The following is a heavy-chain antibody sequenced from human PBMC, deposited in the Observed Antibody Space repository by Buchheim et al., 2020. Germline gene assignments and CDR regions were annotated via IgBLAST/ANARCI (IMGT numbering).Heavy chain of an antibody. CDR3: AREYYYTMDV. V-gene: IGHV3-11*06. D-gene: IGHD3-10*01. J-gene: IGHJ6*02. CDR1: GFTFSDYY. CDR2: IGYNDRST. Sequence: QVQLVESGGGLVKPGGSLRLSCAASGFTFSDYYMAWIRQAPGKGLEWVSSIGYNDRSTTYADSVKGRFTISRDNAKKSLVLQMNNLRSEDTAVYYCAREYYYTMDVWGRGTT.